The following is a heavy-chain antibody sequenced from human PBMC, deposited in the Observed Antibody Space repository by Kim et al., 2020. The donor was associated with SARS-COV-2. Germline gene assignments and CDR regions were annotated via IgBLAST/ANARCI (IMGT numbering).Heavy chain of an antibody. CDR3: ARGFVLRWKNYYFDY. Sequence: GTVKGRLTISRDNAKNSLYLQMNSLRAEDTAVYYCARGFVLRWKNYYFDYWGQGTLVTVSS. J-gene: IGHJ4*02. V-gene: IGHV3-11*04. D-gene: IGHD4-17*01.